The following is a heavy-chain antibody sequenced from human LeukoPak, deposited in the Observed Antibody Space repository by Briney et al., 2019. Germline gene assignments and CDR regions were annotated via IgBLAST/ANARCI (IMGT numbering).Heavy chain of an antibody. CDR2: IYYSGST. J-gene: IGHJ4*02. CDR1: GGSISSYY. V-gene: IGHV4-59*08. CDR3: ARQRDGGSYLDYFDY. D-gene: IGHD1-26*01. Sequence: SETLSLTCTVSGGSISSYYWSWIRQPPGKGLEWIGYIYYSGSTNYNPSLKSRVTISVDTSKNQFSLKLSSVTAADTAVYYCARQRDGGSYLDYFDYWGQGTLVTVSS.